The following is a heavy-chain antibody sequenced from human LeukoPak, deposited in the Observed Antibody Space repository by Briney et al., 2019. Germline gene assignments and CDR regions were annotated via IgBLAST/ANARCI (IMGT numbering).Heavy chain of an antibody. CDR2: ISSSSSTI. D-gene: IGHD3-22*01. CDR1: EFTFSSYS. V-gene: IGHV3-48*02. J-gene: IGHJ3*02. Sequence: AGGSLRLSCAASEFTFSSYSMNWVRQAPGKGLEWVPYISSSSSTIYYADSVKGRFTISRDNAKNSLYLQMNSLRDEDTAVYYCARDQTPHYYDSSGYYRNDAFDIWGQGTMVTVSS. CDR3: ARDQTPHYYDSSGYYRNDAFDI.